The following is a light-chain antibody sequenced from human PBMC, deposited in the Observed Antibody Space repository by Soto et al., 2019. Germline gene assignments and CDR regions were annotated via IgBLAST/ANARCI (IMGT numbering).Light chain of an antibody. CDR3: QQYNNWPTYT. V-gene: IGKV3-15*01. CDR2: GAS. J-gene: IGKJ2*01. CDR1: QSVSSN. Sequence: ELVMTQSPATLSVSPGARATLSCRASQSVSSNLAWYQQKPGQAPRLLIYGASTRATGIPARFSGSVSGTEFTLTISSLQSEDFAVYDCQQYNNWPTYTFGQGTKVEIK.